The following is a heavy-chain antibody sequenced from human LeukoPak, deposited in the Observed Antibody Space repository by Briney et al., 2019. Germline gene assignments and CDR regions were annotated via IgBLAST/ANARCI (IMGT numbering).Heavy chain of an antibody. CDR3: AGDQFSSNWYKD. CDR1: GASIGSYNSY. CDR2: IYHSGST. D-gene: IGHD6-13*01. J-gene: IGHJ4*02. V-gene: IGHV4-39*07. Sequence: SETLSLTCTVSGASIGSYNSYWGWIRQPPGKGLEWIGSIYHSGSTYYNPSLKSRVTISADFSKNQFSLKLSSVTVAEAAVYFCAGDQFSSNWYKDWGPGTLVTVSS.